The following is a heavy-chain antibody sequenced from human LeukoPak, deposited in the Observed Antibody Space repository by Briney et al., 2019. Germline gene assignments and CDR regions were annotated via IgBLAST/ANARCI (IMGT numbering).Heavy chain of an antibody. CDR1: GGSISSYY. D-gene: IGHD3-10*01. Sequence: SETLSLTCTVSGGSISSYYWSWIRQPPEKGLEWIGEINHSGSTNYNPSLKSRVTISGDTSKNQFSLKLSSVTAADTAVYYCARHVWFGDGRFDPWGQGTLVTVSS. V-gene: IGHV4-34*01. J-gene: IGHJ5*02. CDR3: ARHVWFGDGRFDP. CDR2: INHSGST.